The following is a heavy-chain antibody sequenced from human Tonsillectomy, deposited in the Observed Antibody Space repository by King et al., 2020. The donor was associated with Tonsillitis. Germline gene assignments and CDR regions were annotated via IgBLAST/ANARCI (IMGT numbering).Heavy chain of an antibody. D-gene: IGHD6-13*01. CDR3: AREVAAWGSWNFEY. J-gene: IGHJ4*02. CDR2: IKQDGSEK. Sequence: QLVQSGGGLVQPGGSLRLSCAASGFTFSSYWMSWVRQAPGKGLEWVAKIKQDGSEKYYVDSVKGRFTIPRDNAKNSLYLQMNRLRVEDTAVYYCAREVAAWGSWNFEYWGEGTLFTVSS. CDR1: GFTFSSYW. V-gene: IGHV3-7*03.